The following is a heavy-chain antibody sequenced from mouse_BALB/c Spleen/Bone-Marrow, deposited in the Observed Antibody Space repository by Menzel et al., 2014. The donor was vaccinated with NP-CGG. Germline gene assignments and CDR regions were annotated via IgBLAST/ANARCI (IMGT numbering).Heavy chain of an antibody. J-gene: IGHJ3*01. V-gene: IGHV5-6-3*01. Sequence: DVQLVESGGGLVQPGGSLKISCAASGFTFSSYGKSWVRQTPDKRLDLVATINSNGGSTYYPDSVKGRFTISRDNAKNTLYLQMSSLRSEDTAMYYCGRDNYYDYDGFAYWGQGTLVTVSA. CDR3: GRDNYYDYDGFAY. D-gene: IGHD2-4*01. CDR1: GFTFSSYG. CDR2: INSNGGST.